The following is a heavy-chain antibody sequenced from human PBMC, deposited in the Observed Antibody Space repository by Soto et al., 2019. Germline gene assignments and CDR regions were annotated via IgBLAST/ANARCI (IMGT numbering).Heavy chain of an antibody. Sequence: QVQLVQSGAEVKKPGSSVKVSCKASGGTFSSYAISWVRQAPVQGLEWMGGIIPIFGTANYPQKFQGRVTITADESTSADYLELSSLRSEETAVYYCAKGMGDDYCGNSEGFFDYWGQGTLVTVSS. J-gene: IGHJ4*02. CDR3: AKGMGDDYCGNSEGFFDY. V-gene: IGHV1-69*01. D-gene: IGHD4-17*01. CDR2: IIPIFGTA. CDR1: GGTFSSYA.